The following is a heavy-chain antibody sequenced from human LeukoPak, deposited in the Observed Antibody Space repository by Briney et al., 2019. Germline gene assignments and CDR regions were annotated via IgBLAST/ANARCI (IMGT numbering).Heavy chain of an antibody. Sequence: ASVKVSCKASGYTFTSYDINWVRQATGQGLEWMGWMNPNSGNTGYAQKFQGRVTMTRNTSISTAYMELSSLRSEDTAVYYCARGPVGGLTGYYIWFDPWGQGTLVTVSS. D-gene: IGHD3-9*01. CDR3: ARGPVGGLTGYYIWFDP. CDR2: MNPNSGNT. CDR1: GYTFTSYD. J-gene: IGHJ5*02. V-gene: IGHV1-8*01.